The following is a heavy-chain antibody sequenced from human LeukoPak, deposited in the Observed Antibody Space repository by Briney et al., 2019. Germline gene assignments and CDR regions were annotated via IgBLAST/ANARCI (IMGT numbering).Heavy chain of an antibody. CDR2: IYSSDSDT. CDR3: ARHVGGSGWYV. D-gene: IGHD6-19*01. J-gene: IGHJ4*02. Sequence: GASLKISCKASGHSFTSYWIGWVRQMPAKGLEWMGIIYSSDSDTRYNPSFLGQVTISVDKSINTAYLQWSSLKASDTAMYYCARHVGGSGWYVWGQGTLVTVSP. CDR1: GHSFTSYW. V-gene: IGHV5-51*01.